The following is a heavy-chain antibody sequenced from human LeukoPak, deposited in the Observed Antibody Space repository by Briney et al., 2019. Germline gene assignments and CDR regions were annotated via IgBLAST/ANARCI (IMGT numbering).Heavy chain of an antibody. CDR3: ARGTSKVEQWLVPFDY. Sequence: PGGSLRLSCAASGFTSSNYGMNWVRQAPGKGLEWIGYIYYSGSTNYNPSLKSRVTISVDTSKNQFSLKLSSVTAADTAVYYCARGTSKVEQWLVPFDYWGQGTLVTVSS. V-gene: IGHV4-59*01. CDR1: GFTSSNYG. CDR2: IYYSGST. J-gene: IGHJ4*02. D-gene: IGHD6-19*01.